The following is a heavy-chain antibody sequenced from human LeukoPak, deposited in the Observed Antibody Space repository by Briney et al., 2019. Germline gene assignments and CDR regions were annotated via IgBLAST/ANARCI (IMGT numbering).Heavy chain of an antibody. V-gene: IGHV3-15*01. CDR3: TAGLGKSDFDY. Sequence: GGSLRLSCAASGFSFTNAWMSWVRQAPGKGLEWVARIKSKTDGGTTDYAAPVKGRFTISTDDSKNTLYLQMNSLKTEDTAVYYCTAGLGKSDFDYWGQGTLVTVSS. J-gene: IGHJ4*02. CDR1: GFSFTNAW. CDR2: IKSKTDGGTT. D-gene: IGHD7-27*01.